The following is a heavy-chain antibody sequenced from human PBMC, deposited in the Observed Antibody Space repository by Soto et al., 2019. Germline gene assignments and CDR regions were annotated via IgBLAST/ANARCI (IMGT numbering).Heavy chain of an antibody. D-gene: IGHD7-27*01. CDR3: ARGPSGDKVDY. CDR2: IYYSGST. Sequence: SETLSLTYRYSGRAINDGAYYRRWSPQPPEKGLEWIGYIYYSGSTYYNPSLKSRVTISIDTSKNQFSLQLSSVSAADTAVYYCARGPSGDKVDYWG. J-gene: IGHJ4*01. V-gene: IGHV4-30-4*01. CDR1: GRAINDGAYY.